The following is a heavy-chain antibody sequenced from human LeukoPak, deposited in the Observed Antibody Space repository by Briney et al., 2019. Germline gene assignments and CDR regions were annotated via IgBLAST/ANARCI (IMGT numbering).Heavy chain of an antibody. CDR2: TYYRSKWYN. D-gene: IGHD3-3*01. CDR1: GDSVSSNSAA. Sequence: PSQTLSLTCAISGDSVSSNSAAWNWIRQSPSRGLEWLGRTYYRSKWYNDYAVSVKSRITINPDTSKNQFSLQLNSVTPEDTAVYYCARGNTIFGVVSLYYYYYMDVWGKGTTVTVSS. J-gene: IGHJ6*03. V-gene: IGHV6-1*01. CDR3: ARGNTIFGVVSLYYYYYMDV.